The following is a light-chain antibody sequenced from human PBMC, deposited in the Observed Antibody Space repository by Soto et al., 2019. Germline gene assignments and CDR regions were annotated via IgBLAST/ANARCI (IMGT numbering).Light chain of an antibody. V-gene: IGLV2-8*01. J-gene: IGLJ2*01. CDR1: SSDVGGYNY. Sequence: SALTHPPAASGSPGQSVTISCTGTSSDVGGYNYVSCYQQHPGKAPKLMIYEINKRPSGVPDRFSGYKSGNTGSLTVSGLQAEDEDEYYCGSYAGNHIYVVFVGGTKVTVL. CDR2: EIN. CDR3: GSYAGNHIYVV.